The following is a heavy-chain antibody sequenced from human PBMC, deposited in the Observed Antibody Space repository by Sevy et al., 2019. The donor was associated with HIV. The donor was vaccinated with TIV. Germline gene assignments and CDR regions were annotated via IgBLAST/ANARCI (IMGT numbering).Heavy chain of an antibody. CDR3: ARGGGYYDKGMDV. D-gene: IGHD3-22*01. CDR1: GGTFSSYT. CDR2: IIPIFGTA. V-gene: IGHV1-69*13. Sequence: ASVKVSCRASGGTFSSYTINWVRQAPGQGLEWMGEIIPIFGTANYAKKLQGRVTIIADESRTTAYMELSRLRSEDTAVYYCARGGGYYDKGMDVWGQGTTVTVSS. J-gene: IGHJ6*02.